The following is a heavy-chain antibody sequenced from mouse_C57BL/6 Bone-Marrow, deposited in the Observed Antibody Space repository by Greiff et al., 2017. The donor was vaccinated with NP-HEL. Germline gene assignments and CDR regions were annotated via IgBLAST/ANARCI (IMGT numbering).Heavy chain of an antibody. CDR3: ARRGLAQATGFAY. J-gene: IGHJ3*01. Sequence: QVQLQQSGAELMKPGASVQLSCKATGYTFPGYWIEWVKQRPGHGLEWIGEILPGSGSTNYNEKFKGKAPFTAATSSNTAYMQLSSLATEDSAIYYCARRGLAQATGFAYWGQGTLVTVSA. D-gene: IGHD3-2*02. CDR1: GYTFPGYW. V-gene: IGHV1-9*01. CDR2: ILPGSGST.